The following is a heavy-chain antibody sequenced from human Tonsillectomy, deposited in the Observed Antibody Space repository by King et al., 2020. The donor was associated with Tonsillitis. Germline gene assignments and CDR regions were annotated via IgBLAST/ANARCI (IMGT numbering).Heavy chain of an antibody. CDR1: GYSFTSYW. Sequence: VQLVQSGAEVKKPGESLKISWKGSGYSFTSYWLAWVRQMPGKGLEWMGSIYPGDSDTRYSPSFQGHVTISAAKSISTAYLQWSTLKTADTAIYYCARRAGSGNYGYYYYMDVWGKGTTVTVSS. CDR2: IYPGDSDT. J-gene: IGHJ6*03. CDR3: ARRAGSGNYGYYYYMDV. D-gene: IGHD3-10*01. V-gene: IGHV5-51*03.